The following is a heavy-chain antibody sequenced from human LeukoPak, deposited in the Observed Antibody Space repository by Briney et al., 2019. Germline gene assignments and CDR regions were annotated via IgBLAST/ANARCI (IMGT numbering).Heavy chain of an antibody. CDR3: ATTYYDILTGYNAFDI. D-gene: IGHD3-9*01. Sequence: ASVKVSCKGSGYTFTGYYMHWVRQAPGQGLEWMGWINPNSGGTNYAQKFQGRVTMTRDTSISTAYMELSRLRSDDTAVYYCATTYYDILTGYNAFDIWGQGTMVTVSS. V-gene: IGHV1-2*02. CDR1: GYTFTGYY. CDR2: INPNSGGT. J-gene: IGHJ3*02.